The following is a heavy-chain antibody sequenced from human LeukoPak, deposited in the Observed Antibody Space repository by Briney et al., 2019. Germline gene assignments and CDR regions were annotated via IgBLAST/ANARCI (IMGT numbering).Heavy chain of an antibody. J-gene: IGHJ3*02. Sequence: SETLSLTCAVYGGSFSGYYWSWIRQPPGKGLEWIGEINHSGSTNYNPSLKSRVTISVDTSKNQFSLKLSSVTAADTAVYYCARGYSSSWYGDAFDIWGQGTMVTVSS. CDR3: ARGYSSSWYGDAFDI. D-gene: IGHD6-13*01. CDR2: INHSGST. V-gene: IGHV4-34*01. CDR1: GGSFSGYY.